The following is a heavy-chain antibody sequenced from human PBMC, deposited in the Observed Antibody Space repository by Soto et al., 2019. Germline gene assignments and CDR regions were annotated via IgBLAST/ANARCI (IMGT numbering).Heavy chain of an antibody. Sequence: GGSLRLSCVASGFTFSSYAMSWVRQAPGKGLEWVSAMSGTGGSTYYTDSVKGRFTISRDNSKNTLYLQMNSLRAEDTAVYYCAKDSYYHDTSGYYIFDYWGQGTLVTVSS. CDR3: AKDSYYHDTSGYYIFDY. J-gene: IGHJ4*02. D-gene: IGHD3-22*01. V-gene: IGHV3-23*01. CDR1: GFTFSSYA. CDR2: MSGTGGST.